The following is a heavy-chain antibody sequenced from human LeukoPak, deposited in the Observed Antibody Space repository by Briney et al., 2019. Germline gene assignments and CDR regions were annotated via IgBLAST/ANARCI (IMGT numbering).Heavy chain of an antibody. D-gene: IGHD5-12*01. V-gene: IGHV4-34*01. Sequence: PSETLSLTCAVYGGSFSGYYWSWIRQPPGKGLEWIGEINHSGSTNYNPSLKSRVTISVDTSKNQFSLKLSSVTAADTAVYYCARDLAGYSGSSDYWGQGTLVTVSS. CDR3: ARDLAGYSGSSDY. CDR1: GGSFSGYY. J-gene: IGHJ4*02. CDR2: INHSGST.